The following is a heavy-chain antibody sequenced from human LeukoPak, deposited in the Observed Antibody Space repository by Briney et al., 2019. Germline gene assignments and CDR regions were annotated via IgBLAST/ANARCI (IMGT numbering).Heavy chain of an antibody. CDR2: ISGSGGST. D-gene: IGHD3-22*01. J-gene: IGHJ4*02. V-gene: IGHV3-23*01. CDR1: GFTFSSYA. CDR3: AKDHPYYDSSGYHGY. Sequence: GGSLRLSCAASGFTFSSYAMSWVRQAPGKGLEWVSAISGSGGSTYYADSVKGRFTISRDNSKNTLYLQMNSLRAEDSAVYYCAKDHPYYDSSGYHGYWGQGTLVTVSS.